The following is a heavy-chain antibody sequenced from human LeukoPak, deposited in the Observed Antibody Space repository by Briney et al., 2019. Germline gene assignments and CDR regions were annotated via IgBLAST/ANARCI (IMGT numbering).Heavy chain of an antibody. J-gene: IGHJ4*02. CDR1: GFTFSSYV. CDR2: IVVGSGNT. CDR3: AADIVGATGYYFDY. D-gene: IGHD1-26*01. V-gene: IGHV1-58*02. Sequence: SVKVSCKASGFTFSSYVMQWVRQARGQRLEWIGWIVVGSGNTNYAQKFQERVTITRDMSTSTAYMELSSLRSEDTAVYYCAADIVGATGYYFDYWGQGTLVTVSS.